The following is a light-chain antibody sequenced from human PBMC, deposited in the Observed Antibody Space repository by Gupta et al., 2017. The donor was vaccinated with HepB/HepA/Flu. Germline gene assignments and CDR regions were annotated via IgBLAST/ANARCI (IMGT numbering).Light chain of an antibody. J-gene: IGKJ1*01. CDR3: QQYGSSPWT. CDR2: GAS. V-gene: IGKV3-20*01. Sequence: DIVLTQSPDTLSLSPGERATLSCRASQSVSSSYLAWYRQKPGQAPRLLIFGASSRATGIPDRFSGSGSGTDFTLTISRLEPEDFAVYYCQQYGSSPWTFGLGSKVEIK. CDR1: QSVSSSY.